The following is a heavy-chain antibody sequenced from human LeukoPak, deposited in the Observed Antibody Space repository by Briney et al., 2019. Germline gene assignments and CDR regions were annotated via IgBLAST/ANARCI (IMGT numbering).Heavy chain of an antibody. V-gene: IGHV3-48*03. Sequence: GGSLRLSCAASGFSFSSYEMTWVRQAPGKGLEWVSYISTSGRTIRYADSVKGRFTISRDNSKNTLYLQMNSLRIDDTAVYYCAKQRDYGDFSFDYWGQGTLVTVSS. CDR2: ISTSGRTI. D-gene: IGHD4-17*01. J-gene: IGHJ4*02. CDR1: GFSFSSYE. CDR3: AKQRDYGDFSFDY.